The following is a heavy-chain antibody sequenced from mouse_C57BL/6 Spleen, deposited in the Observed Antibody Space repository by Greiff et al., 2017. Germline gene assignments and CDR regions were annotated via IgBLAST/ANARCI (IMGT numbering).Heavy chain of an antibody. J-gene: IGHJ2*01. CDR1: GFTFSSYG. CDR2: ISSGGSYT. CDR3: ARQGYYGAYFDY. Sequence: EVQLQESGGDLVKPGGSLKLSCAATGFTFSSYGMSWVRQTPDNRLEWVATISSGGSYTYYPDSVKGRFTISRDNAKNTLYLQMSSLKSEDTAMYYCARQGYYGAYFDYWGQGTTLTVSS. V-gene: IGHV5-6*01. D-gene: IGHD1-1*01.